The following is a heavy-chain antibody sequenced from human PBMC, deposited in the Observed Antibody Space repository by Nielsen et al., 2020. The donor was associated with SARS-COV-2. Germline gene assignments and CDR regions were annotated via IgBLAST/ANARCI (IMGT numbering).Heavy chain of an antibody. CDR1: GGSISSYY. CDR2: IYYSGST. J-gene: IGHJ4*02. Sequence: SETLSLTCTVSGGSISSYYWSWIRQPPGKGLEWIGYIYYSGSTNYNPSLKSRVTISVDTSKNQFSLKLSSVTPEDTAVYYCARETAKQAVDYWGQGTLVTVSS. D-gene: IGHD5-18*01. V-gene: IGHV4-59*12. CDR3: ARETAKQAVDY.